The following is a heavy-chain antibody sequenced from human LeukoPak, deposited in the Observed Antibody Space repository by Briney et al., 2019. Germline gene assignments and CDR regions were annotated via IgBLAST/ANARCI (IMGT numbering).Heavy chain of an antibody. J-gene: IGHJ4*02. Sequence: GGSLRLSCEASAFTFSSYWMSWVRQAPGKGLEWVANIKEDGSEINYVDSVKGRFTISRDNAKNSLYLQMNSLRAEDTAVYYCARDGGPGISITMVRGVMNYFDYWGQGTLVTVSS. V-gene: IGHV3-7*03. D-gene: IGHD3-10*01. CDR2: IKEDGSEI. CDR3: ARDGGPGISITMVRGVMNYFDY. CDR1: AFTFSSYW.